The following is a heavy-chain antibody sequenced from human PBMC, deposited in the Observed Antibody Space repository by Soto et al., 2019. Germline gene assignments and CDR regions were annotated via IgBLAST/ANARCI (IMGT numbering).Heavy chain of an antibody. D-gene: IGHD4-4*01. Sequence: GGSLRLSCAGFGFTFSSYPMHWVRQAPGKGLEWVATISSDRSNEYYADSVKGRFTIFRDNSKNTLYLQMNSLRAEDTAVYYCVRDLGNSDLDYWGQGTLVTVSS. J-gene: IGHJ4*02. V-gene: IGHV3-30-3*01. CDR1: GFTFSSYP. CDR3: VRDLGNSDLDY. CDR2: ISSDRSNE.